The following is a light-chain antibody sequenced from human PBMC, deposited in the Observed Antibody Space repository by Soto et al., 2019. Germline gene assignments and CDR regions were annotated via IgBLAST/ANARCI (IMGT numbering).Light chain of an antibody. CDR1: QSVSSN. V-gene: IGKV3D-15*01. J-gene: IGKJ4*01. Sequence: EKVMTQSPATLSVSPGERATLSCRASQSVSSNLAWYQQKPGQAPSLLIYDISARATGIPTRFSGSGSGTEFTLTISSLQSEDFAVYYCQQYNDWPLTFGGGTKVDIK. CDR3: QQYNDWPLT. CDR2: DIS.